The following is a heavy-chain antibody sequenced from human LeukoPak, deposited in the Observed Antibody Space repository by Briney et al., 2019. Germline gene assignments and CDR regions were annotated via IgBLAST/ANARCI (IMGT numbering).Heavy chain of an antibody. V-gene: IGHV3-33*01. CDR1: GFTFSSYG. J-gene: IGHJ5*02. CDR2: IWYDGSNK. Sequence: GGSLRLSCAASGFTFSSYGMHWVRQAPGKGLEWVAVIWYDGSNKYYADSVKGRFTISRDNSKNTLYLQMNSLRAEDTAVYYCARDSPVREVKNWFDPWGQGTLVTVSS. CDR3: ARDSPVREVKNWFDP. D-gene: IGHD3-10*01.